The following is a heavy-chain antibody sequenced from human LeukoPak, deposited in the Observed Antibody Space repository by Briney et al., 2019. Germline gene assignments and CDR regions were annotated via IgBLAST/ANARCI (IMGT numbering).Heavy chain of an antibody. D-gene: IGHD3-3*01. Sequence: SETLSLTCAVYGGSFSGYYWSWIRQPPGKGLEWIGSIYHSGSTYYNPSLKSRVTISVDTSKNQFSLKLSSVTAADTAVYYCARHEVNAEWLLYLNWFDPWGQGTLVTVSS. J-gene: IGHJ5*02. CDR1: GGSFSGYY. V-gene: IGHV4-34*01. CDR2: IYHSGST. CDR3: ARHEVNAEWLLYLNWFDP.